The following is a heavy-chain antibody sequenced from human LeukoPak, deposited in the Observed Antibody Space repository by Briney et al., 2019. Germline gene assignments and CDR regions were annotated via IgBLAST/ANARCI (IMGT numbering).Heavy chain of an antibody. Sequence: SETLSLTCSVSGGSVSKTENYWGWIRQPPGKGLEWIANVYYSGSTYSNPSLRSRVTMSVDTSKNQFSLKMSSVTATDTAVYFCVRLSKGRYLVYIFGYWGRGTLGTVSS. D-gene: IGHD3-9*01. V-gene: IGHV4-39*01. J-gene: IGHJ4*02. CDR2: VYYSGST. CDR1: GGSVSKTENY. CDR3: VRLSKGRYLVYIFGY.